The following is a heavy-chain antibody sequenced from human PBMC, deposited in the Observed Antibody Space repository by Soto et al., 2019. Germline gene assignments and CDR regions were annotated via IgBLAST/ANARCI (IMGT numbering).Heavy chain of an antibody. CDR2: IYDGGST. Sequence: SETLSLTCTVSGGSISNFFWDWIRQPAGQGMEWIGRIYDGGSTTYNPSLKGRVTISEDTSKNQMSLQLSSVSAADTAVYYCAKGPQAGYYDSGTFYSSVPWGQGTLVTVSS. D-gene: IGHD3-10*01. V-gene: IGHV4-4*07. CDR3: AKGPQAGYYDSGTFYSSVP. J-gene: IGHJ5*02. CDR1: GGSISNFF.